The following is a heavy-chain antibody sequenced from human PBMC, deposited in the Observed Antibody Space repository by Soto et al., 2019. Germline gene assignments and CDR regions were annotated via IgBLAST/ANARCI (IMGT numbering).Heavy chain of an antibody. CDR3: ARSIAIFGVAKRNWFDP. CDR2: IYYSGST. J-gene: IGHJ5*02. V-gene: IGHV4-61*01. CDR1: GGSVSSGSYY. D-gene: IGHD3-3*01. Sequence: PSETLSLTCTVSGGSVSSGSYYWSWIRQPPGKGLEWIGYIYYSGSTNYNPSLKSRVTISVDTSKNQFSLKLSSVTAADTAVYYCARSIAIFGVAKRNWFDPWGQGTLVTV.